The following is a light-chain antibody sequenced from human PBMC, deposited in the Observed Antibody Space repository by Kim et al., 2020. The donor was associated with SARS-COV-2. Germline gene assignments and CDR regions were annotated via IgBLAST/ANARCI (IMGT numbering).Light chain of an antibody. Sequence: ATVEDRVNISWQTSKDIINYLNWDQHKPGKGPKLRIYDASKLETGVPSRFRGSGSGKQFTLTINSLQPEDIGTYYCQQYDRSPYNFGQGTKVDIK. V-gene: IGKV1-33*01. CDR2: DAS. CDR1: KDIINY. CDR3: QQYDRSPYN. J-gene: IGKJ2*01.